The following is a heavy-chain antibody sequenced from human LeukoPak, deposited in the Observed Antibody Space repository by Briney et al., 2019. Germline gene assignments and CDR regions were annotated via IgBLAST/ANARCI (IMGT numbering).Heavy chain of an antibody. Sequence: SETLSLTCTVSGGSISSSSYYWGWIRQPPGKGLEWIGYIYYSGSTYYNPSLKSRVTISVDTSKNQFSLKLSSVTAADTAVYYCAGYYDGGSRPNGMDVWGQGTTVTVSS. D-gene: IGHD3-10*01. J-gene: IGHJ6*02. CDR3: AGYYDGGSRPNGMDV. CDR1: GGSISSSSYY. V-gene: IGHV4-39*07. CDR2: IYYSGST.